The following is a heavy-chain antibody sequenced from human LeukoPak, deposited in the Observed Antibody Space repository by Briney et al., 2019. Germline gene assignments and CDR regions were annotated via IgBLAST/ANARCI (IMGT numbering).Heavy chain of an antibody. Sequence: GGSLRLSCAASGFTFSSYEMNWVRQAPGKGLEWVSHIGRSGSPIYYADSVKGRFTMSRDNAKNSLYLQMNSLRAEDTAVYYCARYIYGLDYWGQGNVVTVSS. CDR2: IGRSGSPI. CDR3: ARYIYGLDY. J-gene: IGHJ4*02. D-gene: IGHD5-18*01. V-gene: IGHV3-48*03. CDR1: GFTFSSYE.